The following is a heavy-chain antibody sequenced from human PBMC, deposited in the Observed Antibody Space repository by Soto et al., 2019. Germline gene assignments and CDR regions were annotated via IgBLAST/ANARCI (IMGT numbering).Heavy chain of an antibody. Sequence: GGSLRLSCKASGFIFSKYWMHWVRQAPGKGLVWVARINGDGTTTYVDSVKGRCTISRDNAKNTVYLEMNSLRAEDTAVYYCGRGSGPRGRPYWGQGILVTVSS. CDR3: GRGSGPRGRPY. V-gene: IGHV3-74*03. CDR1: GFIFSKYW. J-gene: IGHJ4*02. CDR2: INGDGTT. D-gene: IGHD6-25*01.